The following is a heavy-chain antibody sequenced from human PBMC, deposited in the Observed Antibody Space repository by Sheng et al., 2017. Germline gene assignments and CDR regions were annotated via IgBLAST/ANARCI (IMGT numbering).Heavy chain of an antibody. CDR1: GFTFSSYA. Sequence: ESGGGLVQPGGSLRLSCTASGFTFSSYAMSWVRQAPGKGLEWVSTIIGSGDSTYYADSVKGRLTISRDNSKNTLYLQMNSLRAEDTAEYYCAKGQSAYSKSFDCWGQGTLVTVSS. CDR2: IIGSGDST. D-gene: IGHD5-18*01. CDR3: AKGQSAYSKSFDC. J-gene: IGHJ4*02. V-gene: IGHV3-23*01.